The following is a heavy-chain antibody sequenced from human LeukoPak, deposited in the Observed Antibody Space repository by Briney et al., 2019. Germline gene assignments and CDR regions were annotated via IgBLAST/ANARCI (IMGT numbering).Heavy chain of an antibody. V-gene: IGHV1-18*01. J-gene: IGHJ3*02. D-gene: IGHD3-10*01. Sequence: ASVKVSCKASGYTFTNYAMNWVRQAPGQGLEWMGWISAYNGNTELAQKFQGRVTLATDASTSTAYVELRSLTSDDTAVYFCARGGSRSRRGDDAFDIWGQGTMFTVSS. CDR3: ARGGSRSRRGDDAFDI. CDR2: ISAYNGNT. CDR1: GYTFTNYA.